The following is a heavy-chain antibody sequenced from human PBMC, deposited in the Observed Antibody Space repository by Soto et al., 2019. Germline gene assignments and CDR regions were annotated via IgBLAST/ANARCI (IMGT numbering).Heavy chain of an antibody. Sequence: GGSLRLSCAASGFTFSRYAMRWVRQAPGKGLEWVSAISGSGGSTYYADSVKGRFTISRDNSKNTLYLQMNSLRAEDTAVFFCANSGSGYSYGSFDYWGRGPLVTVSS. CDR2: ISGSGGST. CDR3: ANSGSGYSYGSFDY. V-gene: IGHV3-23*01. J-gene: IGHJ4*02. CDR1: GFTFSRYA. D-gene: IGHD5-18*01.